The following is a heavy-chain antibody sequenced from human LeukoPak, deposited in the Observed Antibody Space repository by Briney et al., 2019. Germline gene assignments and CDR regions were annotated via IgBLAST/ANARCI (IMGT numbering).Heavy chain of an antibody. CDR2: IIPIFGTA. J-gene: IGHJ4*02. D-gene: IGHD3-22*01. Sequence: SVKVSCKASGGTFSSYAINWVRQAPGQGLEWMGRIIPIFGTANYAQKFQGRVTITTDESTSTAYMELRSLRSEDTAVYYCARATVGYYYDSSGYPTAPYYFDYWGQGTLVTVS. CDR3: ARATVGYYYDSSGYPTAPYYFDY. CDR1: GGTFSSYA. V-gene: IGHV1-69*05.